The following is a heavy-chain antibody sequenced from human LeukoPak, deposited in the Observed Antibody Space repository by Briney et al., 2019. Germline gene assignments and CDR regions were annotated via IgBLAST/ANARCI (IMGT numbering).Heavy chain of an antibody. J-gene: IGHJ4*02. CDR3: ARVLLWFGESPAYFDY. Sequence: GASVRVSCKASGYTFTSYGISWVRQAPGQGLEWMGWISAYNGNTNYAQKLQGRVTMTTDTSTSTAYMELRSLRSDDTAVYYCARVLLWFGESPAYFDYWGQGTLVTVSS. CDR2: ISAYNGNT. V-gene: IGHV1-18*01. D-gene: IGHD3-10*01. CDR1: GYTFTSYG.